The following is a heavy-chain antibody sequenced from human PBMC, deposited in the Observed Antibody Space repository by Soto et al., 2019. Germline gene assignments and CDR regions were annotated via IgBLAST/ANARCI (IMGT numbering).Heavy chain of an antibody. CDR2: ISGSGGHT. Sequence: LRLSCTGSGFSFFSYAMSWVRQAPGKGLEWVSTISGSGGHTYYADSVKGRFVVSRDNDKNTVYLHMSSLTGEDTAVYFCAKIEMGWFAHWGQGTQVTVSS. CDR1: GFSFFSYA. J-gene: IGHJ5*02. CDR3: AKIEMGWFAH. V-gene: IGHV3-23*01. D-gene: IGHD2-8*01.